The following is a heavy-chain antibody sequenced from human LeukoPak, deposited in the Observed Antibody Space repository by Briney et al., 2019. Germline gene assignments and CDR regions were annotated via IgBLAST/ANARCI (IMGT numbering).Heavy chain of an antibody. Sequence: GGSLRLSCAASGFTFSSYSMNWVRQAPGKGLEWVSSISSSSSYIYYADSVKGRFTISRDNAKNSLYLQMNSLRAEATAVYYCARPVTIFGAVTAFDYWGQGTLVTVSS. J-gene: IGHJ4*02. CDR3: ARPVTIFGAVTAFDY. V-gene: IGHV3-21*01. CDR2: ISSSSSYI. CDR1: GFTFSSYS. D-gene: IGHD3-3*01.